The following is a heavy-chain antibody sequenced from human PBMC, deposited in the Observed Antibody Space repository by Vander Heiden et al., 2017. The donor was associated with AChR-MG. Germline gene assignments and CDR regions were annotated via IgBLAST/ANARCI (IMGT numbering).Heavy chain of an antibody. D-gene: IGHD3-3*01. Sequence: EVQLLESGGGLVQPGGSLRLSCAASGFTFSSYAMSWVRQAPGKGLEWVSAISGSGGSTYYADSVKGRFTISRDNSKNTLYLQMNSLRAEDTAVYYCAKVGEKYYDCWSGYYLNDYWGQGTLVTVSS. CDR2: ISGSGGST. CDR3: AKVGEKYYDCWSGYYLNDY. V-gene: IGHV3-23*01. CDR1: GFTFSSYA. J-gene: IGHJ4*02.